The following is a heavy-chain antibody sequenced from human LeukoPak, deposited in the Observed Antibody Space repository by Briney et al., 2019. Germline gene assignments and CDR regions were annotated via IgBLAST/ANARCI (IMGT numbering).Heavy chain of an antibody. D-gene: IGHD1-14*01. CDR1: GVTVSINY. V-gene: IGHV3-53*01. Sequence: VGSPRLSPAPSGVTVSINYMCWVPDAPEEGLWWGSVIYIGGSTYYSDPVTGRFTSSRANSKNTLYLQMNCQGAEDKTVYYCASRARPTTCLDYWGQGTLVTVSS. J-gene: IGHJ4*02. CDR2: IYIGGST. CDR3: ASRARPTTCLDY.